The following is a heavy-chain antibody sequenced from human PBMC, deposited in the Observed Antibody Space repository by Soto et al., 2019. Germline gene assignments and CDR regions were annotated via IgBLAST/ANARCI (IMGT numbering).Heavy chain of an antibody. D-gene: IGHD2-2*01. V-gene: IGHV4-30-4*01. CDR3: ASLRLGYCSSTDCYQKPYNYNGMGV. CDR1: GGSISSGDYY. Sequence: QVQLQESGPGLVKPSQTLSLTCTVSGGSISSGDYYWSWIRQPPGKGLEWIGYIYYSGSTDYNPSLKSRVTRSVDTSENQFSLKLSSVTAADTAVYYCASLRLGYCSSTDCYQKPYNYNGMGVWGQGTTVTVSS. CDR2: IYYSGST. J-gene: IGHJ6*02.